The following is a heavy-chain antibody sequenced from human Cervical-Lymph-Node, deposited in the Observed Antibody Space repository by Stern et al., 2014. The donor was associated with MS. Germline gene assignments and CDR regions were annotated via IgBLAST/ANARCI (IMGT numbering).Heavy chain of an antibody. CDR2: IDWEDDK. J-gene: IGHJ5*02. CDR3: ARMTWAVSGTKFDP. D-gene: IGHD1-7*01. Sequence: QVTLRESGPAVVKPTQTLTLTCTFSGFSLSTSGMCVSWIRQPPGKALEWLALIDWEDDKYYSTSLKTRLTISKDTSKNQVVLTMTDMDPVDTATYYCARMTWAVSGTKFDPWGQGTLVTVSS. V-gene: IGHV2-70*13. CDR1: GFSLSTSGMC.